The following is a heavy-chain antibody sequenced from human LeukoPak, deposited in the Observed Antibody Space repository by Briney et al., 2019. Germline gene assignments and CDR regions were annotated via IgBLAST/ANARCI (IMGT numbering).Heavy chain of an antibody. J-gene: IGHJ2*01. CDR1: GGSISSGGYH. CDR3: ARAGWVATIGSSLDNWYFDL. CDR2: IYYSGST. D-gene: IGHD5-12*01. V-gene: IGHV4-31*03. Sequence: SQTLSLTCTVSGGSISSGGYHWSWIRQHPGKGLEWIGYIYYSGSTYYNPSLKSRVTISVDTSKNQFSLKLSSVTAADTAVYYCARAGWVATIGSSLDNWYFDLWGRGTLVTVSS.